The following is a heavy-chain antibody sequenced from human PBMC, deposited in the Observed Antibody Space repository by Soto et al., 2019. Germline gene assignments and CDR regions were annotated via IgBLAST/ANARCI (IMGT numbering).Heavy chain of an antibody. Sequence: GGSLRLSCAASGFTFSDYYMSWIRQAPGKGLEWVSYISSSSSYTNYADSVKGRFTISRDNAKNSLYLQMNSLRAEDTAVYYCARDSDYDSSGYNDYWGQGXLVTVSS. V-gene: IGHV3-11*06. CDR1: GFTFSDYY. J-gene: IGHJ4*02. D-gene: IGHD3-22*01. CDR3: ARDSDYDSSGYNDY. CDR2: ISSSSSYT.